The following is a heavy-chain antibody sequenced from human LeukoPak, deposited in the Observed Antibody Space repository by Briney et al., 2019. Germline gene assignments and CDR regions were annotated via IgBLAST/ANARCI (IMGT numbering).Heavy chain of an antibody. D-gene: IGHD1-26*01. CDR3: ARGLKLGATPIDYHFDY. CDR2: MNPNSGDT. V-gene: IGHV1-8*01. CDR1: GYTFTSYD. Sequence: ASVKVSCKASGYTFTSYDINWVRQATGQGLEWMGWMNPNSGDTGYAQKFQGRVTMTRNTSISTAYMELSSLRSEDTVVYYCARGLKLGATPIDYHFDYWGHGTLVTVSS. J-gene: IGHJ4*03.